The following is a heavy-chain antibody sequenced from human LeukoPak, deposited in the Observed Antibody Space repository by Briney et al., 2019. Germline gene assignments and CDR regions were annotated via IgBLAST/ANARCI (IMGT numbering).Heavy chain of an antibody. CDR2: IRSKVNNYAT. J-gene: IGHJ4*02. Sequence: ETLSLTCAVYGGSFSGYYWSWIRQPPGKGLEWVGRIRSKVNNYATTYTASVKGRFTISRDDSKNTAYLQLNSLKTEDTAVYYCARHQGAGGSGVDYWGQGTLVTVSS. D-gene: IGHD2-15*01. CDR3: ARHQGAGGSGVDY. V-gene: IGHV3-73*01. CDR1: GGSFSGYY.